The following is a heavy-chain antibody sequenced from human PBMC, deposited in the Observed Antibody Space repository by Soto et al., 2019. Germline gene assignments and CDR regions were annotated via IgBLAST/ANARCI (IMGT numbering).Heavy chain of an antibody. J-gene: IGHJ4*02. CDR3: ARDAPRDSSSSGVDY. V-gene: IGHV3-30-3*01. D-gene: IGHD6-6*01. CDR1: GFTFSSYA. Sequence: GGSLRLSCAASGFTFSSYAMHWVRQAPGKGLEWVAVISYDGSNKYYADSVKGRFTISRDNSKNTLYLQMNSLRAEDTAVYYCARDAPRDSSSSGVDYWGQGTLVTVSS. CDR2: ISYDGSNK.